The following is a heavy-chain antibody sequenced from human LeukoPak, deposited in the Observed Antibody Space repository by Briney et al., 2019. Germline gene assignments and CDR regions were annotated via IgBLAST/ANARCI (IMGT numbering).Heavy chain of an antibody. D-gene: IGHD3-22*01. CDR3: ARALAYYYDSSGPGFDY. Sequence: PGGSLRLSCAASGFTFSSYWMSWVRQAPGKGLEWVSSISSSSSYIYYADSVKGRFTISRDNAKNSLYLQMNSLRAEDTAVYYCARALAYYYDSSGPGFDYWGQGTLVTVSS. J-gene: IGHJ4*02. V-gene: IGHV3-21*01. CDR1: GFTFSSYW. CDR2: ISSSSSYI.